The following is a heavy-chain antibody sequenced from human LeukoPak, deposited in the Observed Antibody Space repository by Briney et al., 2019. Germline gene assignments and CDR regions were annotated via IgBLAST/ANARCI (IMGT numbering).Heavy chain of an antibody. CDR3: TKDPDYVWGSYRPDLIDY. CDR2: IRYDGSNK. J-gene: IGHJ4*02. CDR1: GFTFSSYG. V-gene: IGHV3-30*02. D-gene: IGHD3-16*02. Sequence: GGSLRLSCAASGFTFSSYGMHWVRQAPGKGLEWVAFIRYDGSNKYYADSVKGRFTISRDNSKNTLYLQMNSLRAEDTAVYYCTKDPDYVWGSYRPDLIDYWGQGTLDTVSS.